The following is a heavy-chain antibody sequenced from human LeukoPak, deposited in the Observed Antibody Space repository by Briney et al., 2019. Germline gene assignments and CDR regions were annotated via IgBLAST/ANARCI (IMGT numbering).Heavy chain of an antibody. Sequence: GGSLRLSCAASGFTFSSYAMSWVRQAPGKGLEWVSHISDSGITTYYADSVKGRFTISRDNTENTLYLQMNSLRVDDMALYYCAASRGATMVALDYWGQGTLVTVSS. V-gene: IGHV3-23*01. CDR1: GFTFSSYA. CDR3: AASRGATMVALDY. J-gene: IGHJ4*02. CDR2: ISDSGITT. D-gene: IGHD5-24*01.